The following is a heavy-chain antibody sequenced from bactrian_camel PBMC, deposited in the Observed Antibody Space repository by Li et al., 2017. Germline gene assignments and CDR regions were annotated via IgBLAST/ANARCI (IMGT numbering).Heavy chain of an antibody. CDR1: EDTYSEYDDSTPYNC. CDR3: AARVVPGCPPLGSRADNEYLF. CDR2: IDGNGRT. D-gene: IGHD3*01. Sequence: HVQLVESGGGSVQAGGSLRLSCSASEDTYSEYDDSTPYNCMGWFRQSPGKEREAVAAIDGNGRTSYVDSVKGRFTASQDNAKNTLYLQMNSLKPEDTAMYYCAARVVPGCPPLGSRADNEYLFWGQGTQVTV. V-gene: IGHV3S53*01. J-gene: IGHJ4*01.